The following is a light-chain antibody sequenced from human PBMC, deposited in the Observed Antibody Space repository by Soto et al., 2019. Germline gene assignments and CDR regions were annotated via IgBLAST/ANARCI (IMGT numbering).Light chain of an antibody. J-gene: IGKJ1*01. CDR1: QSVSSN. Sequence: IVLTQSPGTLSLSPGERATLSCRASQSVSSNLAWYQQKPGQAPRLLIYGASTRATGIPARFSGSGSGTEFTLTISSLQSEDFAVYYCQQYNNGTPWTFGQGTKVDIK. CDR2: GAS. V-gene: IGKV3-15*01. CDR3: QQYNNGTPWT.